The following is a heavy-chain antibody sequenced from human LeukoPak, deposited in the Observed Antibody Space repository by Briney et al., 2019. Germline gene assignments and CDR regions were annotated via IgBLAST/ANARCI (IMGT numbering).Heavy chain of an antibody. CDR3: ARDIRWSTTSWYYYYMDV. J-gene: IGHJ6*03. Sequence: SETLSLTCAVSGGSISSSSYYWGWLRQPPGKGLEWIGTKYYSGSTYCTPSLKSRVTISLDTSNNQFSLKLTSVTAADTAEYYCARDIRWSTTSWYYYYMDVWGKGTTVTVSS. CDR2: KYYSGST. V-gene: IGHV4-39*07. D-gene: IGHD2-2*01. CDR1: GGSISSSSYY.